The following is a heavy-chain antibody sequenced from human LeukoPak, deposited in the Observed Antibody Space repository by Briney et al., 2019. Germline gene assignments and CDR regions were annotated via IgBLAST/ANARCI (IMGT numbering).Heavy chain of an antibody. Sequence: SETLSLTCAVYGGSFSGYYWSWLRQPPGKGLEWIGEINHSGSTNYNPSLKSRVTISVDTSKNQFSLKLSSVTAADTAVYYCARVRGWELLRSFDYWGQGTLVTASS. CDR1: GGSFSGYY. J-gene: IGHJ4*02. V-gene: IGHV4-34*01. D-gene: IGHD1-26*01. CDR3: ARVRGWELLRSFDY. CDR2: INHSGST.